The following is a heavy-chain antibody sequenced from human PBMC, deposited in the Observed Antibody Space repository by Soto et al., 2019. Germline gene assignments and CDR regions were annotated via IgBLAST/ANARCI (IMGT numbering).Heavy chain of an antibody. D-gene: IGHD6-13*01. CDR1: GFTFSSYA. Sequence: QVQLVESGGGVVQPGRSLRLSCAASGFTFSSYAMHWVRQAPGKGLEWVAVISYDGSNKYYADSVKGRFTISRDNSKNTLYLQMNSLRAEDTAVYYCARGWQQLVWGDAFDIWGQGTMVTVSS. J-gene: IGHJ3*02. CDR3: ARGWQQLVWGDAFDI. V-gene: IGHV3-30-3*01. CDR2: ISYDGSNK.